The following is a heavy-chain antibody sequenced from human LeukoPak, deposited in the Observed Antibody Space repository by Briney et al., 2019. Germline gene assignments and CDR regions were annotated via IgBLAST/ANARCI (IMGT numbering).Heavy chain of an antibody. CDR3: ARDRRGWSRNFDY. V-gene: IGHV1-2*02. D-gene: IGHD6-19*01. CDR2: INPNSVGT. J-gene: IGHJ4*02. Sequence: GASLKVSCEASGYTFTGYYMHWVRQAPGQGLEWMGWINPNSVGTNYAQKFQGRVTMTRDTSISTAYMELSRLRSDDTDVYYCARDRRGWSRNFDYWGQGTLVTVSS. CDR1: GYTFTGYY.